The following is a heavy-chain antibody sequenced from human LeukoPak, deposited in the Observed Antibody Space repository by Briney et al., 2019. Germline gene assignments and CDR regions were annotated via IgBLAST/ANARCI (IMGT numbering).Heavy chain of an antibody. V-gene: IGHV4-38-2*02. CDR2: IYHSEST. CDR1: GVSVSTYY. CDR3: ARRDYGGKNFYFDY. J-gene: IGHJ4*02. Sequence: SETLSLTCTVSGVSVSTYYWGWIRQSPGKGLEWIAIIYHSESTYYNPSLKSRVTISIDTSKNQFSLNLSSVTAADTAVYYCARRDYGGKNFYFDYWGQGTLVTVSS. D-gene: IGHD4-23*01.